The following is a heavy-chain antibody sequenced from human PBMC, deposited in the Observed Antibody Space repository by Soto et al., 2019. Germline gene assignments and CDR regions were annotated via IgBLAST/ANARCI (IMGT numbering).Heavy chain of an antibody. J-gene: IGHJ4*02. CDR2: IYYSGST. V-gene: IGHV4-31*03. D-gene: IGHD5-12*01. Sequence: PSETLSLTCTVSGGSISSGGYYWSWIRQHPGKGLEWIGYIYYSGSTYYNPSLKSRVTISVDTSKNQFSLKLSSVTAADTAVYYCASSDIVATIWSFDYGGEGTLVTVSS. CDR3: ASSDIVATIWSFDY. CDR1: GGSISSGGYY.